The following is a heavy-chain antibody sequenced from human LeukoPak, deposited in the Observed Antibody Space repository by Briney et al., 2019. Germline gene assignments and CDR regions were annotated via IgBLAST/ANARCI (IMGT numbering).Heavy chain of an antibody. D-gene: IGHD3-3*01. CDR3: AKDGDYDFWSGPIDAFDI. J-gene: IGHJ3*02. V-gene: IGHV3-23*01. CDR2: ISGSGGST. CDR1: GFTFSSYA. Sequence: GGSLRLSCAASGFTFSSYAMSWVRQAPGKGLELVSAISGSGGSTYYADSVKGRFTISRDNSKNTLYLQMNSLRAEDTAVYYCAKDGDYDFWSGPIDAFDIWGQGTMVTVSS.